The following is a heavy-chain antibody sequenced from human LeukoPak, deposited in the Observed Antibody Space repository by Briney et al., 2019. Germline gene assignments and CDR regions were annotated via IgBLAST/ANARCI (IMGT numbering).Heavy chain of an antibody. D-gene: IGHD2-2*01. CDR3: ARGVVVVPAAKDSGWFDP. CDR2: INPNSGGT. Sequence: GASVKVSCKASGYTFTGYYMHWVRQAPGQGLEWMGWINPNSGGTNYAQKFQGRVTMTRDTSISTAYMELSRLRSDGTAVYYCARGVVVVPAAKDSGWFDPWGQGTLVTVSS. V-gene: IGHV1-2*02. J-gene: IGHJ5*02. CDR1: GYTFTGYY.